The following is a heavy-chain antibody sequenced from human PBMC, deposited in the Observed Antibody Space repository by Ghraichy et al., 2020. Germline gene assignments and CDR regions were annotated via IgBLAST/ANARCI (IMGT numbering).Heavy chain of an antibody. V-gene: IGHV3-30*04. CDR3: LVGATVLDEWWEIDY. J-gene: IGHJ4*02. CDR2: ISYDGSNK. D-gene: IGHD1-26*01. CDR1: GFTFSSYA. Sequence: GGSLRLSCAASGFTFSSYAMHWVRQAPGKGLEWVAVISYDGSNKYYADSVKGRFTISRDNSKNTLYLQMNSLRAEDTAVYYCLVGATVLDEWWEIDYWGQGTLVTVSS.